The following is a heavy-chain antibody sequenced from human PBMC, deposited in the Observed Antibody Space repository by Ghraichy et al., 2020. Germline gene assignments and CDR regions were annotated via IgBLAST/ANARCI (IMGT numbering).Heavy chain of an antibody. D-gene: IGHD5-18*01. CDR2: IKSKTDGGTT. Sequence: ETLSLTCAASGFTFSNAWMDWVRQAPGKGLEWVGRIKSKTDGGTTDYAAPVKGRFTISRDHSKSTLYLQMNSLKTEDTAVYYCASLRGYSYAYYYYYYMDVWGKGTTVTVSS. V-gene: IGHV3-15*07. CDR3: ASLRGYSYAYYYYYYMDV. J-gene: IGHJ6*03. CDR1: GFTFSNAW.